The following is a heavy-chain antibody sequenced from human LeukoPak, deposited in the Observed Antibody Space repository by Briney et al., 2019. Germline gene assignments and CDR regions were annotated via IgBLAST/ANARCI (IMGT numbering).Heavy chain of an antibody. CDR1: GGSFSDYY. D-gene: IGHD3-22*01. V-gene: IGHV4-34*01. CDR2: INHAGTT. CDR3: ARGERDHNDRSGYYDRGPFP. Sequence: SETLSLTCAVSGGSFSDYYWTWIRQTPVKELEWVGEINHAGTTNYNPSLVSRVTISGEPSKKQFSLRLISVTAADTAVYYCARGERDHNDRSGYYDRGPFPWGQGTLVTVSS. J-gene: IGHJ5*02.